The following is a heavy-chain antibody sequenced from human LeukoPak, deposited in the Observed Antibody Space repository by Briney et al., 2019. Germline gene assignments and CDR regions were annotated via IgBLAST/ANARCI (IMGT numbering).Heavy chain of an antibody. CDR2: ISAYNGNT. V-gene: IGHV1-18*01. J-gene: IGHJ4*02. Sequence: ASVKVSCKASGYTFTKYGIGWVRQAPGQGLEWMGWISAYNGNTNYAQKLQGRVTMTTDTSTSTAYMELRSLRSDDTAVYYCARGGGYCSGGSCYEFDYWGQGTLVTVSS. D-gene: IGHD2-15*01. CDR1: GYTFTKYG. CDR3: ARGGGYCSGGSCYEFDY.